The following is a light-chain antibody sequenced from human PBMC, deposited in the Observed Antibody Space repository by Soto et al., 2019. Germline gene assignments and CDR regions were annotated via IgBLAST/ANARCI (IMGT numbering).Light chain of an antibody. V-gene: IGLV2-8*01. CDR2: EVT. Sequence: QSALTQPPSASGSPGQSVTISCTGTSSDVGGYNFVSWYQQHPGKAPKLMIYEVTNRPSGVPDRFSGSKSGNTASLTVSGLQAEDEADYYCTSYAGSNIPVVFGGGTKVTVL. CDR1: SSDVGGYNF. CDR3: TSYAGSNIPVV. J-gene: IGLJ2*01.